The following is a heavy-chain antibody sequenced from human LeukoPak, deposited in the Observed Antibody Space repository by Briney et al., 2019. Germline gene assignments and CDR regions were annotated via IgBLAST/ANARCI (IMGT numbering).Heavy chain of an antibody. CDR1: GGSFSGYY. V-gene: IGHV4-34*01. CDR3: ARGSRDLAAAGTHFDY. CDR2: INHSGST. J-gene: IGHJ4*02. Sequence: SETLSLTCAVYGGSFSGYYWSWIRQPPGKGLEWIGEINHSGSTNYNPSLKSRVTISVDTSKNQFSLKLSSVTAANTAVYYCARGSRDLAAAGTHFDYWGQGTLVTVPS. D-gene: IGHD6-13*01.